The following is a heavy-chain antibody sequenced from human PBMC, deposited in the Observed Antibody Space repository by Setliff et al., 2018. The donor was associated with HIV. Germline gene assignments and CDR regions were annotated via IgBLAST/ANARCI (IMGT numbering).Heavy chain of an antibody. CDR3: ARIRGYCSGGSCYSVFNYYYGMDV. CDR2: MNPNSGNT. Sequence: GASVKVSCKASGYTFTSYDINWVRQATGQGLEWMGWMNPNSGNTGYAQKFQGRVTITRNTSISTAYMELSSLRSEDTAVYYCARIRGYCSGGSCYSVFNYYYGMDVWSQGTTVTVSS. D-gene: IGHD2-15*01. V-gene: IGHV1-8*03. CDR1: GYTFTSYD. J-gene: IGHJ6*02.